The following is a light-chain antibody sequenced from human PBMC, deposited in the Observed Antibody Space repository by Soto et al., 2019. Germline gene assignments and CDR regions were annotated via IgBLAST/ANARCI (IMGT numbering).Light chain of an antibody. CDR2: DAS. Sequence: EIVLTQSPATLSLSPGDRATLSCRASQSVSNYLAWYQHKPGQAPRLLIYDASNRATGLPARFSGSGSVTDFTLTISSLEPEDFAVYDCQQRSCWLTFGGGTKVEIK. CDR1: QSVSNY. J-gene: IGKJ4*01. V-gene: IGKV3-11*01. CDR3: QQRSCWLT.